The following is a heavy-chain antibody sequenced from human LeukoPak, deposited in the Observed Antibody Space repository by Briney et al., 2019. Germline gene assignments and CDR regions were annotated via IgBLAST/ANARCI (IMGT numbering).Heavy chain of an antibody. Sequence: SETLSLTCTVSGGSVSTSYWSWIRQPAGKGLEWIGRIYTSGSTNYNPSVKSRVTMSIDTSKNQFSLKLNSVTAADTAVYYCARDLGYASSGYHYWGQGILVTVSS. J-gene: IGHJ4*02. CDR2: IYTSGST. V-gene: IGHV4-4*07. CDR3: ARDLGYASSGYHY. CDR1: GGSVSTSY. D-gene: IGHD3-22*01.